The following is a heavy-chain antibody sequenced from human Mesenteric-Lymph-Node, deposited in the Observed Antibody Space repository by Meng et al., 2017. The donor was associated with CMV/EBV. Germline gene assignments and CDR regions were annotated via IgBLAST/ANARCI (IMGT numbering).Heavy chain of an antibody. CDR3: AREKAIGYSSSWGLFDY. J-gene: IGHJ4*02. CDR2: IYHSGST. D-gene: IGHD6-13*01. CDR1: GSNSSSNW. Sequence: GSNSSSNWWSWVRQPPGKGLEWIGEIYHSGSTNYNPSLKSRVTISVDKSKNQFSLKLNSVTAADTAVYYCAREKAIGYSSSWGLFDYWGQGTLVTVSS. V-gene: IGHV4-4*02.